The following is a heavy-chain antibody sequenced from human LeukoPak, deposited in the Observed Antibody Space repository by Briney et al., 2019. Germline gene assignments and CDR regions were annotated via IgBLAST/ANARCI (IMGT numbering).Heavy chain of an antibody. J-gene: IGHJ3*02. CDR1: GYRFSSSY. V-gene: IGHV1-46*04. CDR2: INPSGGTT. Sequence: APVKVSCKASGYRFSSSYMHWGRQAPGQGLEWMGIINPSGGTTTYAQKLQGRVTMTWDMSTATAYMDLSSLTSEDTAIYYCAREEGLSGTYYDAFDIWGQGTMVTVSS. CDR3: AREEGLSGTYYDAFDI. D-gene: IGHD1-26*01.